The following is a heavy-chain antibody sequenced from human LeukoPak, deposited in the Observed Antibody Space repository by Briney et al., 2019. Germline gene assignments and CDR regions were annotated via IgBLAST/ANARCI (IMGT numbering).Heavy chain of an antibody. Sequence: GGSLRLSCAASGFAFSTYAIHWVRQAPGKGLEYVSAISSNGANTYYANSVKGRFTISRDNSKNQVYLQMSSLRDDDTAFYYCVKGGLYSGDYYGHWGQGTLVTVSS. V-gene: IGHV3-64D*06. J-gene: IGHJ4*02. CDR1: GFAFSTYA. D-gene: IGHD1-26*01. CDR3: VKGGLYSGDYYGH. CDR2: ISSNGANT.